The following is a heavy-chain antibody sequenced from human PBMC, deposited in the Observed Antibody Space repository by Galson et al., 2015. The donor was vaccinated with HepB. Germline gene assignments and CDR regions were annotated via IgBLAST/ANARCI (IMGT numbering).Heavy chain of an antibody. Sequence: LSLTCTVSGGSISSGGYYWSWIRQHPGKGLEWIGYIYYSGSTYYNPSLESRVTISVDTSKNQFSLKLSSVTAADTAVYYCARGYDSSGYWTYYFDYWGQGTLVTVSS. CDR2: IYYSGST. CDR3: ARGYDSSGYWTYYFDY. J-gene: IGHJ4*02. V-gene: IGHV4-31*03. D-gene: IGHD3-22*01. CDR1: GGSISSGGYY.